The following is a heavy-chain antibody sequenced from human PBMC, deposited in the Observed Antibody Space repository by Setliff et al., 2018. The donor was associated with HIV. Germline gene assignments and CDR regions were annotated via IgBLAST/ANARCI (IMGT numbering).Heavy chain of an antibody. D-gene: IGHD3-3*01. Sequence: GGSLRLSCAASGFTFSTYWMSWVRQAPGKGLEWVANIKQDGSEKNYMDSVKGRFTISRDNAKNSLYLQMNSLRVEDTAVYYCARGFSGDYVFTGYMDVWGKGTTVTVSS. J-gene: IGHJ6*03. CDR2: IKQDGSEK. CDR3: ARGFSGDYVFTGYMDV. V-gene: IGHV3-7*05. CDR1: GFTFSTYW.